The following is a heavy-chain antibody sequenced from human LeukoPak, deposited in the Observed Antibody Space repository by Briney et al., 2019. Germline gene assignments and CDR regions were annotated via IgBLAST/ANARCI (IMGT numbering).Heavy chain of an antibody. D-gene: IGHD1-26*01. Sequence: GGSLRLSCAASGFTFTTYGLHWVRQAPGKGLEWVAVISYNGGYRHYADSVKGRFSISRDNARNSVYLQMASLRVEDTAVYYCARDPVEWELLLDYWGQGTLVTVS. CDR2: ISYNGGYR. CDR3: ARDPVEWELLLDY. CDR1: GFTFTTYG. V-gene: IGHV3-33*05. J-gene: IGHJ4*02.